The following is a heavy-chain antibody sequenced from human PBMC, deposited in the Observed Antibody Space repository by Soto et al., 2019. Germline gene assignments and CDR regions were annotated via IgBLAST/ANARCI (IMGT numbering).Heavy chain of an antibody. J-gene: IGHJ4*02. CDR3: AGGPYSGSHSDY. CDR2: ITHNGGT. CDR1: GVSFSGYS. V-gene: IGHV4-34*01. Sequence: QVQLQQWGAGLLKPSETLSLTCAVSGVSFSGYSWSWIRQPPGKGLEWIGEITHNGGTNYNPSLKSRVAISVDTSKKQLSLNLSSVTAADTAVYYCAGGPYSGSHSDYWGQGTLVTVSS. D-gene: IGHD1-26*01.